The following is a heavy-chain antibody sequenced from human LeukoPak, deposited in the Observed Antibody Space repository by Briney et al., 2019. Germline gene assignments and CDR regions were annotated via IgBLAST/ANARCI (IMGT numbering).Heavy chain of an antibody. Sequence: SGTLCLTCAVSGVTIRNTDWWSWVRQPAEKRVESTGEIYHSGSPNYDHSLRNLVTISVDNSKNHLSLKLNPLTAADTPVYYCARGAVILVAGPFDYWGRGTLVTVSS. CDR1: GVTIRNTDW. V-gene: IGHV4-4*02. J-gene: IGHJ4*02. D-gene: IGHD6-19*01. CDR3: ARGAVILVAGPFDY. CDR2: IYHSGSP.